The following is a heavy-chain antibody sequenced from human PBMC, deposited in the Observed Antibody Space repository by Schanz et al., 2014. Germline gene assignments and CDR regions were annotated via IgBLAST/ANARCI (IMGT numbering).Heavy chain of an antibody. Sequence: VQLVESGGGLVQPGGSLRLSCAASGFIFSSYGLHWVRQAPGKGLEWVAFIWYDGSNKYYADSVKGRFTISRDNSKNTLYLQMNTLRAEDTAVYYCARDRGYCSGGSCLTFDYWGQGTLVTVSS. D-gene: IGHD2-15*01. J-gene: IGHJ4*02. CDR1: GFIFSSYG. V-gene: IGHV3-30*02. CDR3: ARDRGYCSGGSCLTFDY. CDR2: IWYDGSNK.